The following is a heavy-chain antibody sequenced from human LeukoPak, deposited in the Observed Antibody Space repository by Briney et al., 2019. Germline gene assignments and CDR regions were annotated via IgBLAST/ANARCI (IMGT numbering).Heavy chain of an antibody. V-gene: IGHV4-4*07. Sequence: PSETLSLTCAVSGGSNNNYYWSWIRQPAGKGLEWIGRIFTSGSTNYNASLKSRVTMSVDTSKNQFSLKLRSMTAADTAVYYCARAPVTVKDSFDIWGQGTMVTVSS. D-gene: IGHD4-11*01. J-gene: IGHJ3*02. CDR1: GGSNNNYY. CDR3: ARAPVTVKDSFDI. CDR2: IFTSGST.